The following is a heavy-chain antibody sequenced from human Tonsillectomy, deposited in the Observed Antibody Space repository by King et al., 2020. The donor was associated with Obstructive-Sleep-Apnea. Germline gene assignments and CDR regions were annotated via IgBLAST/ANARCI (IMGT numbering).Heavy chain of an antibody. CDR1: NDSISGYY. CDR3: ARSGSGSYSSYFFDY. CDR2: IYYRGST. J-gene: IGHJ4*02. D-gene: IGHD3-10*01. Sequence: VQLQESGTGLVKPSETLSLTCTVSNDSISGYYWSWIRQSPGKGLEWIGYIYYRGSTTYNPSLKSRVTISVDTSKNQFSLNLSSVTAADTAVYFCARSGSGSYSSYFFDYWGQGTLVTVSS. V-gene: IGHV4-59*01.